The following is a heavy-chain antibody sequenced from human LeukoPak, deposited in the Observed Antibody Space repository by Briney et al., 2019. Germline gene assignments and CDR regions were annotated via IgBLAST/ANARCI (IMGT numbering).Heavy chain of an antibody. CDR2: ISSSSSYI. CDR1: GFTFSSYS. J-gene: IGHJ4*02. Sequence: IPGGPLRLSCAASGFTFSSYSMNWVRQAPGKGLEWVSSISSSSSYIYYADSVKGRFTIARDNAKNSLYLQMNSLGAEDTAVYYCAKYGGNSPFDYWGQGTLVTVSS. V-gene: IGHV3-21*01. D-gene: IGHD4-23*01. CDR3: AKYGGNSPFDY.